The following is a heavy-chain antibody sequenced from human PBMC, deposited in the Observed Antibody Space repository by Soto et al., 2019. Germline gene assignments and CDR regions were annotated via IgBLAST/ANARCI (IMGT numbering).Heavy chain of an antibody. Sequence: EVQLVESGGVLVQPGGSLRLSCAASGFTFSDHWMHWVRQATGKGLVWVSRINGDGRTTDYADSVKGRFTISRDNAKNTLYLQMNSLRVEATAVYYCASIGDPPLDFWGQGTLVTVSS. CDR3: ASIGDPPLDF. CDR2: INGDGRTT. CDR1: GFTFSDHW. J-gene: IGHJ4*02. V-gene: IGHV3-74*01. D-gene: IGHD3-3*01.